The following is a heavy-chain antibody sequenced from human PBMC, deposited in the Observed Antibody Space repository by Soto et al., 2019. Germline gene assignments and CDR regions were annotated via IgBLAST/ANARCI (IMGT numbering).Heavy chain of an antibody. J-gene: IGHJ5*02. CDR1: GYSISSGYY. CDR2: TYHGGST. D-gene: IGHD3-22*01. V-gene: IGHV4-38-2*01. CDR3: ARVGPWVPYYYDSSPYTFENWFDP. Sequence: KPSETLSLTCAVSGYSISSGYYWGWLRQPPGKGLKWIGSTYHGGSTYYNPSLNSRVTLSIDMTNNHVSLILNSVTAADTAVYYCARVGPWVPYYYDSSPYTFENWFDPWGQGTLVTVSS.